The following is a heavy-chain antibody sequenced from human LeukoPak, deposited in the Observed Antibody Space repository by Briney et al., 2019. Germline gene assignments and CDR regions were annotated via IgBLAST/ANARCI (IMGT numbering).Heavy chain of an antibody. CDR2: VSQRGAT. J-gene: IGHJ3*01. V-gene: IGHV4-59*13. D-gene: IGHD1-26*01. CDR3: ARERSGSYYTFDV. Sequence: SETLSLTCSVSGAAINGFSWSWIRQTPEKGLEWIGYVSQRGATTTNPSLKTRVSITAVTSKSQFSLKMTSVTAADTAIYYCARERSGSYYTFDVWGPGTMVSVS. CDR1: GAAINGFS.